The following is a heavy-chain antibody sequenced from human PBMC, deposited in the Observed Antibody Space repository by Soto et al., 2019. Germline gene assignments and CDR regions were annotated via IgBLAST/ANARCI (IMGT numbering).Heavy chain of an antibody. CDR1: VGSISSYTYY. D-gene: IGHD1-26*01. CDR2: IYYTGST. CDR3: ARNLSGSQHDYYYGMDV. J-gene: IGHJ6*02. Sequence: SETLCVTCTVSVGSISSYTYYWGWIRQPPGKGLEWIGSIYYTGSTYYNPSLKSRVAISADTSKNQLSLKLTSVTAAETAVYYCARNLSGSQHDYYYGMDVWGQGTTVTVSS. V-gene: IGHV4-39*01.